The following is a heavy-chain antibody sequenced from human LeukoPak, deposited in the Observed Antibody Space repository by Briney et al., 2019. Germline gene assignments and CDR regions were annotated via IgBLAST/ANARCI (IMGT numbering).Heavy chain of an antibody. CDR1: GYTFTCYY. CDR2: INPNSGGT. V-gene: IGHV1-2*06. CDR3: ARDSRSYSNWFDP. Sequence: GASVKVSCKASGYTFTCYYMHWVRQAPGQGLEWMGRINPNSGGTNYAQKFQGRVTMTRDTSISTAYMELSRLRSDDTAVYYCARDSRSYSNWFDPWGQGTLVTVSS. J-gene: IGHJ5*02. D-gene: IGHD1-26*01.